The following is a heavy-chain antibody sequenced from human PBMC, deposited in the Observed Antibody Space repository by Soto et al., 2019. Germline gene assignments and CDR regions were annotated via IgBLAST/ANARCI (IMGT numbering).Heavy chain of an antibody. J-gene: IGHJ5*01. CDR2: INHSGST. CDR3: ARGQLIRYWKGTLVTVSSGKIST. D-gene: IGHD2-8*01. Sequence: PSETLSLTCAVYGGSFSDYYWTWIRQPPGKGLEWIGEINHSGSTNYNPSLKSRVTISVDTSKNQFSLKLSSVTAADTAVYYCARGQLIRYWKGTLVTVSSGKISTWGHGTLVTVSS. V-gene: IGHV4-34*01. CDR1: GGSFSDYY.